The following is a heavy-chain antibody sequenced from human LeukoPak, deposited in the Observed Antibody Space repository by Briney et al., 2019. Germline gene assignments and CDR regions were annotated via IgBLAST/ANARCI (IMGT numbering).Heavy chain of an antibody. J-gene: IGHJ6*03. Sequence: ASVKVSCKASGYTFTDYYIHWVRQAPGQGLEWMGIINPSGGNTKYAEKFQARVTMTRDTSTSTVYMDLSSLRSEDTAVYYCACNDILTLGDYYYYYMDVWGKGTTVTVSS. CDR3: ACNDILTLGDYYYYYMDV. V-gene: IGHV1-46*01. CDR2: INPSGGNT. CDR1: GYTFTDYY. D-gene: IGHD3-9*01.